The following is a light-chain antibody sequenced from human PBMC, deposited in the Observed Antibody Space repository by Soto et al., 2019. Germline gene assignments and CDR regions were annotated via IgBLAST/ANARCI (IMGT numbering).Light chain of an antibody. J-gene: IGKJ1*01. V-gene: IGKV1-5*01. CDR1: HNINRW. Sequence: DIQITQSPAVMSASVGDRVTITCGASHNINRWLAWYQQKPGKAPKLLIYDASSLESGVPSRFSGSGSGTDFTLTTSCLQSEDFATYYCQQYYSYPRTFGQGTKV. CDR2: DAS. CDR3: QQYYSYPRT.